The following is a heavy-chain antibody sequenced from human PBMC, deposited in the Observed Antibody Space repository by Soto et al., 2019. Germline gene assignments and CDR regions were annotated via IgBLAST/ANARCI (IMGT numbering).Heavy chain of an antibody. CDR2: IDWDDDK. V-gene: IGHV2-70*01. Sequence: SGPTLVNPTQTLTLTCTFSGFSLSTSGMCVSWIRQPPGKALEWLALIDWDDDKYYSTSLKTRLTISKDTSKNQVVLTMTNMDPVDTATSYCARSRIAAAGEAYFVYWGQGTLVTVSS. CDR3: ARSRIAAAGEAYFVY. D-gene: IGHD6-13*01. CDR1: GFSLSTSGMC. J-gene: IGHJ4*02.